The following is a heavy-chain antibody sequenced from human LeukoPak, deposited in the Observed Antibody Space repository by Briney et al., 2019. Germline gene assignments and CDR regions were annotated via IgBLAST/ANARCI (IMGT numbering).Heavy chain of an antibody. CDR2: ISGSGSTI. D-gene: IGHD1/OR15-1a*01. J-gene: IGHJ4*02. CDR3: ARDRVLEQRGY. CDR1: GFTFSSFS. Sequence: GGSLRLSCAASGFTFSSFSMNWVRQAPGKGLEWVSYISGSGSTIYYADSVKGRFTISRDNAKNSLYLQMNSLRAEDTAVYYCARDRVLEQRGYWGQGTLVTVSS. V-gene: IGHV3-48*01.